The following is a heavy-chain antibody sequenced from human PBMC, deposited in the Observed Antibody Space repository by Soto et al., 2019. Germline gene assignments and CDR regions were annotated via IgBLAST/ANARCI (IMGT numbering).Heavy chain of an antibody. CDR3: ARAVAVPADFDY. Sequence: QVQLVQSGAEEKKPGASVKVSCKASGYTFTGYAVHWVRQAPGQRLEWMGWINAGNGNTKYSQKFQGRVTITRDTSASTAYMELSSLRSEDTAGYYCARAVAVPADFDYWGQGTLVTVSS. D-gene: IGHD6-19*01. V-gene: IGHV1-3*05. CDR1: GYTFTGYA. J-gene: IGHJ4*02. CDR2: INAGNGNT.